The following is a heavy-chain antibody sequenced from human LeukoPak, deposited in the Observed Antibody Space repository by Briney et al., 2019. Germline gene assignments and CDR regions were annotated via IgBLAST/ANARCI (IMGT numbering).Heavy chain of an antibody. Sequence: ASVKVSCKASGYTFTAYYMHWVRQAPGHGLEWMGIINPSAGSTTYAQKFQGRVAMTRDTSTSIVYMELSRLRSDDTAVYYCARICSGGSCYDYWGQGTLVTVSS. D-gene: IGHD2-15*01. CDR2: INPSAGST. CDR3: ARICSGGSCYDY. J-gene: IGHJ4*02. CDR1: GYTFTAYY. V-gene: IGHV1-46*01.